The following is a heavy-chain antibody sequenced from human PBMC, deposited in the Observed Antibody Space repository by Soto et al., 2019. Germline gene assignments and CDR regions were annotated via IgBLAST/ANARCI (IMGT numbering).Heavy chain of an antibody. V-gene: IGHV4-59*01. CDR2: IYYSGSI. J-gene: IGHJ6*02. D-gene: IGHD2-8*01. CDR1: GGSISSYY. Sequence: QVQLQESGPGLVKPSETLSLTCTVSGGSISSYYWSWIRQPPGKGLEWIGYIYYSGSINYNPSLKSRVTISVDTSKNQFSLKLSSVTAADTAVYYCVRDNAGSDYYYYYGMDVWGQGTTVTVSS. CDR3: VRDNAGSDYYYYYGMDV.